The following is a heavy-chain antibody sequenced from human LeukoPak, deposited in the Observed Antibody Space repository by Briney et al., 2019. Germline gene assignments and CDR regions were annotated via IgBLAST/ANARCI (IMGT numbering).Heavy chain of an antibody. V-gene: IGHV3-21*01. J-gene: IGHJ4*02. D-gene: IGHD6-13*01. Sequence: GGSLRLSCAASGFTFSSYSMNWVRQAPGKGLEWVSSISSSSSYIYYAGSVKGRFTISRDNAKNSLYLQMNSLRAEDTAVYYCARDRSLAAAAIDWGQGTLVTVSS. CDR3: ARDRSLAAAAID. CDR1: GFTFSSYS. CDR2: ISSSSSYI.